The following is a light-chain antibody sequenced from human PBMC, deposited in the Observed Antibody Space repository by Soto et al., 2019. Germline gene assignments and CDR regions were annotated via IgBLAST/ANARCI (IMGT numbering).Light chain of an antibody. J-gene: IGLJ3*02. Sequence: QSALTQPASVSGSPGQSITISCTGTSSDVGSYNLVSWYQQHPGKAPKLMIYEGSKRPSGVSNRFSGSNSGNTASLTISGPEAEDEADYYCCSYAGSSLWVFGGGTKLTVL. V-gene: IGLV2-23*01. CDR1: SSDVGSYNL. CDR2: EGS. CDR3: CSYAGSSLWV.